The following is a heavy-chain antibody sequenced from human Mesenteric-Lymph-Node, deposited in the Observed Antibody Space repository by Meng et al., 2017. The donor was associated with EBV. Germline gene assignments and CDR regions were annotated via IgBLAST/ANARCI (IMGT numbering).Heavy chain of an antibody. CDR3: ARENPARGNWFDP. Sequence: PEELGPVWVMPSETLSLPCPVSGGSVSSTSYYWSWIRQPPGKRLEWIGYVYYSGSTNYNPSLKSRVTISVDTSKNQFSLNLYSVTAADTAVYYCARENPARGNWFDPWGQGALVTVSS. J-gene: IGHJ5*02. V-gene: IGHV4-61*01. D-gene: IGHD3-10*01. CDR2: VYYSGST. CDR1: GGSVSSTSYY.